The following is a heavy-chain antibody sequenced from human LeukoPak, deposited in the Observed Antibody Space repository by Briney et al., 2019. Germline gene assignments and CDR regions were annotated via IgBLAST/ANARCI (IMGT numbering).Heavy chain of an antibody. J-gene: IGHJ3*02. CDR1: GYSISSGYY. CDR3: ARTRELQGEYAFDI. CDR2: IYHSGST. Sequence: PSETLSLTCAVSGYSISSGYYWGWIRQPPGKGLEWIGSIYHSGSTYYNPSLKSRVTISVDTSKNQFSLKLSSVTAADTAVYYCARTRELQGEYAFDIWGQGTMVTVSS. D-gene: IGHD1-26*01. V-gene: IGHV4-38-2*01.